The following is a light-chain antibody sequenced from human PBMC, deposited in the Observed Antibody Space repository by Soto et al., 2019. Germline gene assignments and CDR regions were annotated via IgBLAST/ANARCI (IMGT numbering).Light chain of an antibody. V-gene: IGKV3-15*01. CDR2: AAS. Sequence: IVMTQSPATLSVSPGERATLSCRAGQSIDSKLAWYQQRPGQAPRLLIYAASTRATGIPARFSGSGSGTEFTLTISGLQSADFGVYYCQQYKSWRTFGQGTNVEIK. CDR3: QQYKSWRT. J-gene: IGKJ1*01. CDR1: QSIDSK.